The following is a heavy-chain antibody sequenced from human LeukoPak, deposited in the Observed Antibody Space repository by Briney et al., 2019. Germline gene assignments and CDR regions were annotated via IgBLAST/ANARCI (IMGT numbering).Heavy chain of an antibody. D-gene: IGHD4-17*01. J-gene: IGHJ4*02. CDR1: GFTVSSNY. CDR3: AKFVWTVTTQFDY. Sequence: GGSLRLSCAASGFTVSSNYMSWVRQAPGKGLEWVSVIYSGGSTYYADSVKGRFTISRDNSKNTLYLQMNSLRAEDTAVYYCAKFVWTVTTQFDYWGQGTLVTVSS. V-gene: IGHV3-66*01. CDR2: IYSGGST.